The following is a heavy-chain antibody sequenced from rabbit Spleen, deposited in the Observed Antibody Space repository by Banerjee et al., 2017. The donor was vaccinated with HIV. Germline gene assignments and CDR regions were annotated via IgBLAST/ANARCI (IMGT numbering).Heavy chain of an antibody. Sequence: QEQLVESGGGLVQPGGSLTLTCKASGFSFSNKAVMCWVRQAPGKGLEWIGYIDPVFGSAYYASWVNGRFSISRENTQNTVSLQLNSLTAADTATYFCARGGGLWGQGTLVTVS. V-gene: IGHV1S47*01. J-gene: IGHJ3*01. CDR2: IDPVFGSA. CDR1: GFSFSNKA. CDR3: ARGGGL.